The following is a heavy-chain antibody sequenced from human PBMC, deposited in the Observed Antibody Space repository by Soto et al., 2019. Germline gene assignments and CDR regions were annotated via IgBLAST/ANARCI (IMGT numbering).Heavy chain of an antibody. J-gene: IGHJ4*02. V-gene: IGHV3-7*03. CDR1: GFTFSSYW. Sequence: RRLSCAASGFTFSSYWMSWVRQAPGKGLEWVANIKQDGSEKYYVDSVKGRFTISRDNAKNSLYLQMNSLRAEDTAVYYCARVVYSSSPGGVDYWGQGTLVTVSS. D-gene: IGHD6-6*01. CDR2: IKQDGSEK. CDR3: ARVVYSSSPGGVDY.